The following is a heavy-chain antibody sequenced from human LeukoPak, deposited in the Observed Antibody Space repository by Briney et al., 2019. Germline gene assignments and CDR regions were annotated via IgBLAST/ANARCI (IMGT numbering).Heavy chain of an antibody. CDR1: GFTFSSYA. CDR3: AKGVRWLPDY. V-gene: IGHV3-23*01. CDR2: ISGSGVTT. D-gene: IGHD3-22*01. Sequence: PGGSPRLSCADSGFTFSSYAMSWVRQAPGKGLEWVSGISGSGVTTYYADSVKGRFTISRDNSKNTLYLQMNSLRAEDTAVYYCAKGVRWLPDYWGQGTLVTVFS. J-gene: IGHJ4*02.